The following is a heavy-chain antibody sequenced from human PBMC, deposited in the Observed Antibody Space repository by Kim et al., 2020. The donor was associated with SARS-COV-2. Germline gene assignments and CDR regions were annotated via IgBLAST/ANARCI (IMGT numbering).Heavy chain of an antibody. D-gene: IGHD6-19*01. V-gene: IGHV4-34*01. CDR3: VRGGSGLQK. CDR1: GGSFSDYY. Sequence: SETLSLTCAVYGGSFSDYYWSWVRQPPGKGLEWIGEITHSGSTNYNTSLKSRLTMSADTPKNQLSLKLTSVTAADTAVYYCVRGGSGLQKWGQGTLVTASS. CDR2: ITHSGST. J-gene: IGHJ4*02.